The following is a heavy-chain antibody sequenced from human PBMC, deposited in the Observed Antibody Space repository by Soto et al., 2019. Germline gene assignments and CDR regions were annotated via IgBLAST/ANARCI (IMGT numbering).Heavy chain of an antibody. CDR3: AKDQGIAASHGID. CDR2: ISNDGSDK. CDR1: GFTFNNYG. Sequence: QVQLVESGGGVVRPGGSLSLSFAPSGFTFNNYGMHWVRQAQAKGLGWVATISNDGSDKYYADSVKGRLTISRDNSKNTVYLQMNSLRAEETAVYYCAKDQGIAASHGIDWGQGTMVTVSS. V-gene: IGHV3-30*18. J-gene: IGHJ3*01. D-gene: IGHD6-13*01.